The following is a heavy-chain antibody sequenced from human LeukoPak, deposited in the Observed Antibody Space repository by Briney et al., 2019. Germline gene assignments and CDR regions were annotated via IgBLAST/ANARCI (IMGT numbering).Heavy chain of an antibody. Sequence: GGSLRLSCAASGFTFSDYYMSWIRQAPGKGLEWVSYISSSGSTIYYADSVRGRFTISRDNSKSTLSLQMNSQRAEDTAIYYCATYRQVLLPFESWGQGTLVTVSS. D-gene: IGHD2-8*02. V-gene: IGHV3-11*01. CDR1: GFTFSDYY. J-gene: IGHJ4*02. CDR3: ATYRQVLLPFES. CDR2: ISSSGSTI.